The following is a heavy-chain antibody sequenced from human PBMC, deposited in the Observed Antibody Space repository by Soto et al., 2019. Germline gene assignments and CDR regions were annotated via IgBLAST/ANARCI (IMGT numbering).Heavy chain of an antibody. CDR2: ISYDGSNK. V-gene: IGHV3-30*18. CDR1: GFTFSSYG. CDR3: AKDLVWGSYRLRVLDY. J-gene: IGHJ4*02. D-gene: IGHD3-16*02. Sequence: PGGSLRLSCAASGFTFSSYGMHWVRQAPGKGLEWVAVISYDGSNKYYADSVKGRFTISRDNSKNTLYLQMNSLRAEDTAVYYCAKDLVWGSYRLRVLDYWGQGTLVTVSS.